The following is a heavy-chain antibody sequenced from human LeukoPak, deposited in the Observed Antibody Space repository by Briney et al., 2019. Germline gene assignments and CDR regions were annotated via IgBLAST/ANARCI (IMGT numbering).Heavy chain of an antibody. V-gene: IGHV5-51*01. J-gene: IGHJ4*02. CDR1: GYSFTSYW. D-gene: IGHD2-2*01. CDR2: IYPGDSDT. CDR3: ARHSSIVVVPAPDDY. Sequence: GESLKISCKGSGYSFTSYWIGWVRQMSGKGLEWMGIIYPGDSDTRYSPSFQGQVTISADKSISTAYLQWGSLKASDTAMYYCARHSSIVVVPAPDDYWGQGTLVTVSS.